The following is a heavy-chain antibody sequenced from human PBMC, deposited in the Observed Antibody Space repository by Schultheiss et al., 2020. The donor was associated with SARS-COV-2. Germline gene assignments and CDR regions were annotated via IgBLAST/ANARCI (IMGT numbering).Heavy chain of an antibody. J-gene: IGHJ4*02. D-gene: IGHD1-26*01. CDR2: IRSKAYGGTT. Sequence: GGSLRLSCAASGFTFSSYAMSWVRQAPGKGLEWVGFIRSKAYGGTTEYAASVKGRFTISRDDSKSIAYLQMNSLKTEDTAVYYCTRDRRGGGSYFPYWGQGTLVTVSS. V-gene: IGHV3-49*04. CDR3: TRDRRGGGSYFPY. CDR1: GFTFSSYA.